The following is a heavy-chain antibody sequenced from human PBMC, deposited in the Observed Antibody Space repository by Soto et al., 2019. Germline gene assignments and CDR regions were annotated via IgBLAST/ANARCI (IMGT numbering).Heavy chain of an antibody. V-gene: IGHV4-4*07. J-gene: IGHJ6*02. Sequence: PSETLSLTCTVSGGSISSYYWSWIRQPAGKGLEWIGRIYTSESTNYNPSLKSRVTMSVDTSKNQFTLKLSAVTAADTAVYYCVRDLWESYTGYGMDVWGQGTTVTVSS. CDR2: IYTSEST. CDR3: VRDLWESYTGYGMDV. CDR1: GGSISSYY. D-gene: IGHD1-26*01.